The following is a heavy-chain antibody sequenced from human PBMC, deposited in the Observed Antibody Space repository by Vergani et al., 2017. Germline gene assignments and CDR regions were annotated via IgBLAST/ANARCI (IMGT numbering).Heavy chain of an antibody. V-gene: IGHV3-23*01. D-gene: IGHD4/OR15-4a*01. CDR2: ISGSGGST. Sequence: EVQLLESGGGLVQPGGSLRLSCAASGFTFSSYAMSWVRQAPGKGLEWVSAISGSGGSTYYADSVKGRFTISRDNSKNTLYLQMNSLRAEDTAIYYCARDAKADNLFDYWGQGTLVTVSS. J-gene: IGHJ4*02. CDR3: ARDAKADNLFDY. CDR1: GFTFSSYA.